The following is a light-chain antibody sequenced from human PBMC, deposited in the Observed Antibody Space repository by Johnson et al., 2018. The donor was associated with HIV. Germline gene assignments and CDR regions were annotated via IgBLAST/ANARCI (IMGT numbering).Light chain of an antibody. J-gene: IGLJ1*01. CDR3: GTWDSSLSAMG. CDR1: SSNIGNNY. CDR2: ENN. Sequence: QSVLTQPPSVSAAPGQKVTISCSGSSSNIGNNYVSWYQQLPGTAPKLLIYENNKRPSGIPDRLSGSKSGTSATLGITGLQTGDEADYYCGTWDSSLSAMGLETGTKVTVL. V-gene: IGLV1-51*02.